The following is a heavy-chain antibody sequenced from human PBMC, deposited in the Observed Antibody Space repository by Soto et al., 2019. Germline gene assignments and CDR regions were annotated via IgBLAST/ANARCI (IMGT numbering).Heavy chain of an antibody. D-gene: IGHD2-15*01. CDR2: MNPNSGNT. CDR3: ARGGRRSGSAGSCYPLGCYGMDV. J-gene: IGHJ6*02. Sequence: ASVKVSCKASGYTFTSYDINWVRQATGQGLEWMGWMNPNSGNTGYAQKFQGGVTMTRNTSISTAYMELSSLRSEDTAVYYCARGGRRSGSAGSCYPLGCYGMDVWGQGTTVTVSS. V-gene: IGHV1-8*01. CDR1: GYTFTSYD.